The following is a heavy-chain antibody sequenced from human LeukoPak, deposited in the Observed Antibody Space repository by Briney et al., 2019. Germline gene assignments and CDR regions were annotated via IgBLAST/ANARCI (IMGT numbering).Heavy chain of an antibody. V-gene: IGHV4-30-2*01. J-gene: IGHJ5*02. CDR3: ARGDGSGSGRWFDP. CDR1: GASISSGTYS. CDR2: IYHTGST. D-gene: IGHD3-10*01. Sequence: SETLSLTCTASGASISSGTYSWSWIRQPPGEGLEWIGYIYHTGSTYYNPSLKGRVTISVDRSKNQFSLNLNFVTAADTALYYCARGDGSGSGRWFDPWGQGTLITVSS.